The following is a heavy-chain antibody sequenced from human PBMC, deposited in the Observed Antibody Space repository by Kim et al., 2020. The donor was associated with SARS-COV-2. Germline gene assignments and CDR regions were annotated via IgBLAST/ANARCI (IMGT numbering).Heavy chain of an antibody. CDR1: GFTFSNYW. J-gene: IGHJ5*02. Sequence: GGSLRLSCAASGFTFSNYWMSWIRQAPGKGLEWGANIKQDGGERYYVDSVKGRFTISRDNAKKSLYLQMNSLRAEDTAVYYCARDGYCSGGRCYSGHYSFDPWGQGTLVTISS. CDR2: IKQDGGER. D-gene: IGHD2-15*01. CDR3: ARDGYCSGGRCYSGHYSFDP. V-gene: IGHV3-7*01.